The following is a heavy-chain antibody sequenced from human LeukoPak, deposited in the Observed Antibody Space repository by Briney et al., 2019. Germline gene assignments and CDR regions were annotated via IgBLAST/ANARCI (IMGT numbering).Heavy chain of an antibody. D-gene: IGHD1-26*01. Sequence: PGGSLRLSCAASGFTFSSYSMNWVRQAPGKGLEWVSSISSSSSSYIYYADSVKGRFTISRDNAKNSLYLQMNSLRAEDTAVYYCARDLDSGSYLDAGYDAFDIWGQGTMVTISS. CDR2: ISSSSSSYI. CDR1: GFTFSSYS. CDR3: ARDLDSGSYLDAGYDAFDI. J-gene: IGHJ3*02. V-gene: IGHV3-21*01.